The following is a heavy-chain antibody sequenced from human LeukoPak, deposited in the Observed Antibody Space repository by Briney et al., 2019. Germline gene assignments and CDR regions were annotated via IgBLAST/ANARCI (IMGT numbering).Heavy chain of an antibody. J-gene: IGHJ5*02. D-gene: IGHD6-13*01. V-gene: IGHV4-38-2*02. CDR1: GYSISNGYY. CDR2: IYPSGST. Sequence: SETLSLTCTVSGYSISNGYYWGWIRPPPGTGLEWIGSIYPSGSTFYNPSLKNRVTISVDTSKNQFSLRLSSVTAADTAVYYCARSYASSWYWNWFDPWGQGTLVTVSS. CDR3: ARSYASSWYWNWFDP.